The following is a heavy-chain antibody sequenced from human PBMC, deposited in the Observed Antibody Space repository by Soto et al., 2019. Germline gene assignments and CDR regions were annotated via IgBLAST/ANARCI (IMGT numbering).Heavy chain of an antibody. CDR2: ISYDGSNK. CDR3: ARDVLSRFHP. J-gene: IGHJ5*02. D-gene: IGHD2-8*02. V-gene: IGHV3-30-3*01. CDR1: GFTFSSYA. Sequence: GGSLKLSCASSGFTFSSYAMHWDRQAPGKGPEWVAVISYDGSNKYYADSVKGRFTISRDNSKNTLNLQMNSLRAEDTTVYYCARDVLSRFHPWGQGNLV.